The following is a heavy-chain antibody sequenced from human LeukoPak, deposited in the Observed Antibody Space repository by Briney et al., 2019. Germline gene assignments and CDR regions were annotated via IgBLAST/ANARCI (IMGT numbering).Heavy chain of an antibody. V-gene: IGHV1-8*01. CDR1: GYTFTSYD. J-gene: IGHJ4*02. CDR3: ARVGGYRIGSGSYLGY. CDR2: MNPNSGNT. D-gene: IGHD3-10*01. Sequence: ASVKVSCKASGYTFTSYDINWVRQATGQGLEWMGWMNPNSGNTGYAQKFQGEVTMTRNTSISTAYIELSSLRSEDTAVYYCARVGGYRIGSGSYLGYWGQGTLVTVSS.